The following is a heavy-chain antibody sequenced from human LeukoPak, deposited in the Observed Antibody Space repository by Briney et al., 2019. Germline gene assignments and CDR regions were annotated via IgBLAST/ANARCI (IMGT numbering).Heavy chain of an antibody. CDR1: GFTVSTNY. V-gene: IGHV3-53*05. J-gene: IGHJ6*03. D-gene: IGHD2-2*01. Sequence: SGGSLRLSCAASGFTVSTNYMSWVRQAPGKGLEWVSVIYSAGNTQYADSVKGRFTISRDNSKNTLYLQMNSLRAEDTAMYYCAKGGREIYCSSISCPYRYMDVWGKGTTVTVSS. CDR3: AKGGREIYCSSISCPYRYMDV. CDR2: IYSAGNT.